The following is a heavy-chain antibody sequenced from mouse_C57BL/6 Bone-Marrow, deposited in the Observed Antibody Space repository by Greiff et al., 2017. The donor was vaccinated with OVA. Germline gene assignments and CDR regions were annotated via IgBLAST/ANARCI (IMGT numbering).Heavy chain of an antibody. Sequence: QVQLKESGAELARPGASVKMSCKASGYTFTSYTIHWVKQRPGQGLEWIGYIDPTNDYTNYNEKFKSKATLTVDKSSSTAYMQLSSLTSEDSAVYDCADGYVFFDYWGQGTTLTVSS. CDR3: ADGYVFFDY. CDR1: GYTFTSYT. V-gene: IGHV1-4*01. CDR2: IDPTNDYT. J-gene: IGHJ2*01. D-gene: IGHD2-2*01.